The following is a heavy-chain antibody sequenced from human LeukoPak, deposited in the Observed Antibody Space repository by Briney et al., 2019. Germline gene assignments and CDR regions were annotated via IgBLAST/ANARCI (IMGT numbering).Heavy chain of an antibody. CDR1: GGSFSNYD. J-gene: IGHJ4*02. Sequence: PSETLSLTCGVYGGSFSNYDWNWIRQPPGKGLEWIGEINHSGSTSYNPSLKSRVTISVDTSKNQFSLKLSSVTAADTAVYYCARDRRYSSGWYYFDYWGQGTLVTVSS. CDR3: ARDRRYSSGWYYFDY. CDR2: INHSGST. V-gene: IGHV4-34*01. D-gene: IGHD6-19*01.